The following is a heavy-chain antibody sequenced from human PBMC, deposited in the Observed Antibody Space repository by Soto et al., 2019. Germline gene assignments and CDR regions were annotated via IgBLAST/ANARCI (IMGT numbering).Heavy chain of an antibody. J-gene: IGHJ6*02. CDR1: GGAFSTYA. Sequence: QVQLVQSGAEVRKPGSSVKVSCKASGGAFSTYAMSWMRRAPGQGLEWMGGIVPILGTPSYGQKFQGRVSIPADESTSTAYIELSSLRSDDTAVYYCTRERLAGPPTSYYIYYAMDVWGQGTTVTVSS. V-gene: IGHV1-69*01. D-gene: IGHD1-1*01. CDR2: IVPILGTP. CDR3: TRERLAGPPTSYYIYYAMDV.